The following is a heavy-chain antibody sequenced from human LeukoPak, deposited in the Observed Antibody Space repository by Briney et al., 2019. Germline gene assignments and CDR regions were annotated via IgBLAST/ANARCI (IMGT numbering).Heavy chain of an antibody. J-gene: IGHJ3*02. CDR2: ISGSGSST. D-gene: IGHD1-1*01. V-gene: IGHV3-23*01. Sequence: PGGSLRLSCAASGFTFSSYAMSWVRQAPGKGLEWVSGISGSGSSTHYADSVKGRFTISRDNAKNSLYLQMNSLRAEDTAVYYCARGLYNWNDKLAAYAFDIWGQGTMVTVSS. CDR1: GFTFSSYA. CDR3: ARGLYNWNDKLAAYAFDI.